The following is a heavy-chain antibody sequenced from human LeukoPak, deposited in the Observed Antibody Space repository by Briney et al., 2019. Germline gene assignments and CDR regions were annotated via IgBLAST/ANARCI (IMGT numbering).Heavy chain of an antibody. J-gene: IGHJ4*02. D-gene: IGHD1-26*01. CDR3: ASRIVGAITLYYFDY. Sequence: ASVKVSCKASGGTFSSYAISWVRQAPGQGLEWMGGIIPIFGTANYAQKFQGRVTITADESTSTAYMELSSLRSEDTAVYYCASRIVGAITLYYFDYWGQGTLVTVSS. V-gene: IGHV1-69*13. CDR2: IIPIFGTA. CDR1: GGTFSSYA.